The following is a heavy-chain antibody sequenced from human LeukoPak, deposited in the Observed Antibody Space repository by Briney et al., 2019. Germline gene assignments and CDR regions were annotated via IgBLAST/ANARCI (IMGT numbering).Heavy chain of an antibody. CDR3: ARGGFGGYDSSFDY. CDR1: GFTFSNYW. V-gene: IGHV3-74*01. CDR2: INSDGSST. Sequence: GGSLRLSCEASGFTFSNYWMHWARQGPGKELVWISRINSDGSSTSYADSVKGRFTISRDNPKNTLYLQMNSLRVEDTAVYYCARGGFGGYDSSFDYWGQGTLVTVSS. D-gene: IGHD5-12*01. J-gene: IGHJ4*02.